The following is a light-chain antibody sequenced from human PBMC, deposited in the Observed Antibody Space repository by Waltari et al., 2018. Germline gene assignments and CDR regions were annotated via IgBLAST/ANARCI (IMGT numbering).Light chain of an antibody. CDR1: QSVRSY. Sequence: EIVLTQSPATLSLSPAERATLSCRASQSVRSYLGWYQQKPGQVPRLLIYDAFNRATGIPARFSGSGSGTDFTLTISSLEPEDFAVYYCQQRSNWPLTFGGGTKVEIK. J-gene: IGKJ4*01. CDR3: QQRSNWPLT. V-gene: IGKV3-11*01. CDR2: DAF.